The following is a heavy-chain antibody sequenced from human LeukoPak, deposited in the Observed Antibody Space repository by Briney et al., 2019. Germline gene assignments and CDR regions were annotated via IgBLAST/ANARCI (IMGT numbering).Heavy chain of an antibody. J-gene: IGHJ4*02. CDR3: ARASPVYFDY. Sequence: SETLSLACTVSGGSISSGGYYWSWIRQHPGKGLEWIGYIYYSGSTYYNPSLKSRVTISVDTSKNQFSLKLCSVTAADTAVYYCARASPVYFDYWGQGTLVTVSS. CDR1: GGSISSGGYY. CDR2: IYYSGST. V-gene: IGHV4-31*03.